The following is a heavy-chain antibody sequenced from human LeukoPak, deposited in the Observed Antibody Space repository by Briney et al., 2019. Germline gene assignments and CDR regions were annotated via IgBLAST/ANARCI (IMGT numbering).Heavy chain of an antibody. D-gene: IGHD5-18*01. V-gene: IGHV1-46*01. CDR1: GYTFTIYN. CDR3: ARDSSDTAMVDYYYYYMDV. J-gene: IGHJ6*03. Sequence: ASVRVSFKASGYTFTIYNMHWVRQAPGQGMEWVGIIKPSGASTGYAQKFQGRVTMTRDTSTSTVYMELSSLRSEDTAVYYCARDSSDTAMVDYYYYYMDVWGKGTTVTVSS. CDR2: IKPSGAST.